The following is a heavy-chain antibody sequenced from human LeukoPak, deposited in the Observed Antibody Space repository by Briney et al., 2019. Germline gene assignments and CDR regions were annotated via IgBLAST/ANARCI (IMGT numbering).Heavy chain of an antibody. CDR3: ARVFDYDFWSGYYDY. V-gene: IGHV1-2*02. CDR1: GYTFTGYY. D-gene: IGHD3-3*01. Sequence: ASVKVSCKASGYTFTGYYMHWVRQAPGQGLEWMGWINPNSGGTNYAQKFQGRVTMTRDTSTSTVYMELSSLRSEDTAVYYCARVFDYDFWSGYYDYWGQGTLVTVSS. CDR2: INPNSGGT. J-gene: IGHJ4*02.